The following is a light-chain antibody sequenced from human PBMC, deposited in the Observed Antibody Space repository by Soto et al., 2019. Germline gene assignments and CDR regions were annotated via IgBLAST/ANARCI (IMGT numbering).Light chain of an antibody. V-gene: IGKV1D-13*01. CDR2: DAS. J-gene: IGKJ1*01. CDR1: QGISSA. CDR3: QQFNNYLRT. Sequence: AIQLTQSPSSLSASVGDRVTITCRASQGISSALAWYQQKPGKAPKLLIYDASSLQSGVPSRFSGSGSGTDFTLTISSLQPEDFETYYCQQFNNYLRTFGQGTRVEIK.